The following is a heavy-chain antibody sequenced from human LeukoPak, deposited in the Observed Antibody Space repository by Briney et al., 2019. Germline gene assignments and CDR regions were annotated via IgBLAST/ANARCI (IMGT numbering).Heavy chain of an antibody. V-gene: IGHV3-53*01. D-gene: IGHD5-24*01. CDR3: ARVEMATMNFDY. J-gene: IGHJ4*02. CDR2: IYSGGST. Sequence: GGSLRLSCAASGFTVSSNYMSWVRQAPGKGLEWVSVIYSGGSTYYADSVKGRFTISRDNSKNTLYLQMNSLRADDTAVYYCARVEMATMNFDYWGQGTLVTVSS. CDR1: GFTVSSNY.